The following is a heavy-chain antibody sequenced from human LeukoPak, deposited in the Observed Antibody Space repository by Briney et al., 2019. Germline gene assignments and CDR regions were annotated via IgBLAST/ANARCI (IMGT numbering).Heavy chain of an antibody. CDR3: ARDIAWYFDL. D-gene: IGHD3-16*02. V-gene: IGHV3-48*03. CDR2: ISSSGSTI. J-gene: IGHJ2*01. Sequence: GGSLRLSCAGSGFTFSSYGMHWVRQAPGKGLEWVSYISSSGSTIYYADSVKGRFTISRDNAKNSLYLQMNSLRAEDTAVYYCARDIAWYFDLWGRGTLVTVSS. CDR1: GFTFSSYG.